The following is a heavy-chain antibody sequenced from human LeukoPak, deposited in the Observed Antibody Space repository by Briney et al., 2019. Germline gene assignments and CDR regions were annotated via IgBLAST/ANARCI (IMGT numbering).Heavy chain of an antibody. CDR2: INPTGGST. CDR1: GYTFPSYV. V-gene: IGHV1-46*01. Sequence: ASVKVSCKASGYTFPSYVMHWVRQAPGQGREWMGIINPTGGSTTYAPKFQGRVTMTMGTSKSTVYLKLSSLTSADTAVYYCARTAALRFDYWGQRTLVTVSS. J-gene: IGHJ4*02. CDR3: ARTAALRFDY. D-gene: IGHD6-13*01.